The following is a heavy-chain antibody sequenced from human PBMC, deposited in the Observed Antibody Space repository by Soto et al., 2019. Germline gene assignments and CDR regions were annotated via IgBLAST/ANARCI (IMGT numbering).Heavy chain of an antibody. D-gene: IGHD6-13*01. CDR3: ARHSSSWYPPSGMDV. CDR2: IYPGDSDT. J-gene: IGHJ6*02. Sequence: AGSLKISCKGSGYSFASYWIAWVRQMPGKGLEWMGIIYPGDSDTRYSPSFQGQVTISADKSISTAYLQWSSLKASDTAMYYCARHSSSWYPPSGMDVWGQGSTDSVSS. V-gene: IGHV5-51*01. CDR1: GYSFASYW.